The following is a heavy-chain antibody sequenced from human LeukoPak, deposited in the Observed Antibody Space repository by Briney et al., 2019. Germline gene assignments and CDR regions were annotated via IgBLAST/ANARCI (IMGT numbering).Heavy chain of an antibody. V-gene: IGHV4-38-2*02. CDR2: INHSGST. Sequence: SETLSLTCTVSGYSISSGYFWGWIRQPPGKGLEWIGEINHSGSTNYNPSLKSRVTISVDTSKNQFSLKLSSVTAADTAVYYCARLHWVYFDYWGQGTLVTVSS. J-gene: IGHJ4*02. CDR1: GYSISSGYF. CDR3: ARLHWVYFDY. D-gene: IGHD3-16*01.